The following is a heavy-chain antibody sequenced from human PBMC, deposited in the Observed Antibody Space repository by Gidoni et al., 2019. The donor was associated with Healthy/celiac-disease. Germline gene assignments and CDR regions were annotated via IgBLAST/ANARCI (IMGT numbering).Heavy chain of an antibody. CDR3: ARALITMVRGVITFFFDY. CDR2: IIRRSSYI. J-gene: IGHJ4*02. V-gene: IGHV3-21*01. Sequence: EVQLVESGGGLVKPGGSLRLPCAASGFTFSSYSMNWVRQAPGKGLDWVSSIIRRSSYIYYADSVKGRFTISRDNAKNSLYLQMNSLRAEDTAVYYCARALITMVRGVITFFFDYWGQGTLVTVSS. CDR1: GFTFSSYS. D-gene: IGHD3-10*01.